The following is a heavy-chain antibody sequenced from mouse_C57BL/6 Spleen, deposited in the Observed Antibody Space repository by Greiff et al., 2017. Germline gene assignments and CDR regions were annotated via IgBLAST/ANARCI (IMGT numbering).Heavy chain of an antibody. CDR2: IDPSDSET. D-gene: IGHD2-1*01. CDR1: GYTFTSYW. Sequence: QVQLQQPGAELVRPGSSVKLSCKASGYTFTSYWMHWVKQRPIQGLEWIGNIDPSDSETHYNQKFKDKATLTVDKSSSTAYMQLSSLTSEDSAVYYCARGETYGNYLAWFAYWGQGTLVTVSA. V-gene: IGHV1-52*01. CDR3: ARGETYGNYLAWFAY. J-gene: IGHJ3*01.